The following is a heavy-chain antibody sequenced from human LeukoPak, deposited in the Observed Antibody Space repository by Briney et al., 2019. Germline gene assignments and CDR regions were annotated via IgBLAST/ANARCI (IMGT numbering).Heavy chain of an antibody. CDR1: GVSVGSGPYY. J-gene: IGHJ4*02. D-gene: IGHD2-21*02. CDR2: MYYNGGT. CDR3: ARFVRTGGDIKYFFDY. V-gene: IGHV4-61*01. Sequence: SETLSLTCTVSGVSVGSGPYYWSWIRQPPGKGLEWIGYMYYNGGTNYNPSLKSRVTISVDTSKNEFSLKLTSVTAADTAMYFCARFVRTGGDIKYFFDYWGQGTLVTVSS.